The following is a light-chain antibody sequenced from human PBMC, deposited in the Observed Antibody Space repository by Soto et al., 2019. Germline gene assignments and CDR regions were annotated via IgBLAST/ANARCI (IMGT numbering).Light chain of an antibody. Sequence: QSVLTQPPSASGSPGQSVTISCTGTSSDVGGYNYVSWYQHHPHRAPKLLIYEVSYRPSGVSNRFSGSKSGNTASLTISGLQAEDEADYYCSSYTSSNTLEVFGFGTKLTVL. CDR3: SSYTSSNTLEV. CDR1: SSDVGGYNY. CDR2: EVS. J-gene: IGLJ1*01. V-gene: IGLV2-14*01.